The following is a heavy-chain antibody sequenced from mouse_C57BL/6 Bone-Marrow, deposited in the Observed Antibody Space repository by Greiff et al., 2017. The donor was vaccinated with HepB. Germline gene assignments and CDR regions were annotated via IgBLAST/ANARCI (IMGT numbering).Heavy chain of an antibody. CDR2: ISSGGDYI. D-gene: IGHD1-1*01. V-gene: IGHV5-9-1*02. J-gene: IGHJ3*01. Sequence: EVKLVESGEGLVKPGGSLKLSCAASGFTFSSYAMSWVRQTPEKRLEWVAYISSGGDYIYYADTVKGRFTISRDNARNTLYLQMSSLKSEDTAMYYCTREGSYYYGSSYLPSFAYWGQGTLVTVSA. CDR3: TREGSYYYGSSYLPSFAY. CDR1: GFTFSSYA.